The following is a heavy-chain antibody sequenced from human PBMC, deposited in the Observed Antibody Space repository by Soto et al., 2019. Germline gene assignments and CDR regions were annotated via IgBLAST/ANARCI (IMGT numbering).Heavy chain of an antibody. CDR1: GGSISSYY. D-gene: IGHD6-6*01. CDR3: AIRLAAQQDYYYGMDV. Sequence: SETLSLTCTVSGGSISSYYWSWIRQPPGKGLEWIGYIYYSGSTNYNPSLKSRFTISVDTSKNQFSLKLSSVTAADTAVYYCAIRLAAQQDYYYGMDVWGQGTTVTVSS. J-gene: IGHJ6*02. CDR2: IYYSGST. V-gene: IGHV4-59*01.